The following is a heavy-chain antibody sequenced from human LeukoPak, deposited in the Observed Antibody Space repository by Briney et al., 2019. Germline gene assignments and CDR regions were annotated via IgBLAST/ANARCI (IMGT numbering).Heavy chain of an antibody. CDR2: IMPMFGTA. CDR3: ARSSITMVRGVIKSTTSWYHYYNMDV. Sequence: ASVKVSCKASGGTFSSYDISWVRQAPGQGLEWMGGIMPMFGTANYAQKFQGRVTITADKSTSTAYMELSSLRSEDTAVYYCARSSITMVRGVIKSTTSWYHYYNMDVWGKGTTVTVSS. CDR1: GGTFSSYD. V-gene: IGHV1-69*06. J-gene: IGHJ6*03. D-gene: IGHD3-10*01.